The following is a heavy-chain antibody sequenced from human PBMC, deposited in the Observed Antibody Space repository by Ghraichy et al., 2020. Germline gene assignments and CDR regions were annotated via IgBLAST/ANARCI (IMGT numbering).Heavy chain of an antibody. V-gene: IGHV3-74*01. CDR3: VRMGPFYYYYSMDV. D-gene: IGHD3-16*01. J-gene: IGHJ6*02. Sequence: GGSLRLSCAASGFIFRSYWMHWVRQAPGKGLVWVSNINSDGTSTSYADSVKGRFTISRDNAKNTLYLQMNSMRAEDTAVYYCVRMGPFYYYYSMDVWGQGATVTVSS. CDR1: GFIFRSYW. CDR2: INSDGTST.